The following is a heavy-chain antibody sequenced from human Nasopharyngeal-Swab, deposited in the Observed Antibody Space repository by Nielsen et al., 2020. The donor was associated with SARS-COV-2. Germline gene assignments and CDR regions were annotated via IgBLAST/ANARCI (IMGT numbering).Heavy chain of an antibody. V-gene: IGHV7-4-1*02. CDR1: GYTFRSFV. CDR2: IDTNTGTP. D-gene: IGHD3-10*01. J-gene: IGHJ4*02. CDR3: AREPPFSIKPVYGSGNYFHSGGDY. Sequence: ASVKVSCKASGYTFRSFVSKWVRQAPGQGLQWMGWIDTNTGTPTYAQGFTGRLVFSLDTSVSTAYLQISSLKAEDTAVYYCAREPPFSIKPVYGSGNYFHSGGDYWGQVTLVTVSS.